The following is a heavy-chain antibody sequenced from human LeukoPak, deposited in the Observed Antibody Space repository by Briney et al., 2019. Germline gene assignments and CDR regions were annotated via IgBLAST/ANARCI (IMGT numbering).Heavy chain of an antibody. Sequence: ASVKVSCKASGYTFTSYYMHWVRQAPEQGLEWMGIINPSGGSTSYAQKFQGRVTMTRDTSTSTVYMELSSPRSEDTAVYYCARELLGIAVAGSKYYFDYWGQGTLVTVSS. CDR3: ARELLGIAVAGSKYYFDY. D-gene: IGHD6-19*01. V-gene: IGHV1-46*01. J-gene: IGHJ4*02. CDR2: INPSGGST. CDR1: GYTFTSYY.